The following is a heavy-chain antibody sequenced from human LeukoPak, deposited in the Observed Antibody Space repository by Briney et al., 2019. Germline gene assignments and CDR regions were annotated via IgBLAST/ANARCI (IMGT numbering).Heavy chain of an antibody. CDR1: GGSFSGYY. V-gene: IGHV4-34*01. CDR2: INHSGST. J-gene: IGHJ6*03. CDR3: ATVREVRGVIGYYYYYYYMDV. D-gene: IGHD3-10*01. Sequence: PSETLSLTCAVYGGSFSGYYWSWIRQPPGKGLEWIGEINHSGSTNYNPSLKSRVSISVDTSKNQFSLKLSSVTAADTAVYYCATVREVRGVIGYYYYYYYMDVWGKGTTVTVSS.